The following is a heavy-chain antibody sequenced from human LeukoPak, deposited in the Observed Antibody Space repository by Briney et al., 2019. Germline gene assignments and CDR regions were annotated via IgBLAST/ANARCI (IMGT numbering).Heavy chain of an antibody. D-gene: IGHD2-21*01. CDR2: ISGSGGST. Sequence: GGSLRLSCAASGFTFSSYAMSWVRQAPGKGLEWVSAISGSGGSTYYADSVKGRFTISRDNAKNTLYLQMNSLRAEDTAVYYCARALAGRVDVFDIWGKGTMVPVSS. J-gene: IGHJ3*02. V-gene: IGHV3-23*01. CDR1: GFTFSSYA. CDR3: ARALAGRVDVFDI.